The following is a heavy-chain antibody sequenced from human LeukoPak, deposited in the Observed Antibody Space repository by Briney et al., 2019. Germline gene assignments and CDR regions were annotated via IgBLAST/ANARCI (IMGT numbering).Heavy chain of an antibody. V-gene: IGHV1-69*05. J-gene: IGHJ5*02. CDR3: AGDSNRFINDGWFDP. CDR1: GGTFSSYA. D-gene: IGHD1-1*01. Sequence: SVKVSCKASGGTFSSYAISWVRQAPGQGLEWMGRITPIFGTANYAQKFQGRVTITTDESTSTAYMELSSLRSEDTAVYYCAGDSNRFINDGWFDPWGQGTLVTVSS. CDR2: ITPIFGTA.